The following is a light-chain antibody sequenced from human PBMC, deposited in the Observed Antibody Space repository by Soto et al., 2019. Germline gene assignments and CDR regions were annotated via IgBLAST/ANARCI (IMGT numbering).Light chain of an antibody. CDR2: GAA. CDR3: QQYCTSHLT. J-gene: IGKJ1*01. CDR1: QTVSYNY. Sequence: EIVLTQSPGTRSLSPGQRATLSCRASQTVSYNYLAWYKQKPGQAPRLIIYGAANSAAGTPDRFSGSGSGTDFTLTISTLEPEDFAVYYCQQYCTSHLTCGQGTKME. V-gene: IGKV3-20*01.